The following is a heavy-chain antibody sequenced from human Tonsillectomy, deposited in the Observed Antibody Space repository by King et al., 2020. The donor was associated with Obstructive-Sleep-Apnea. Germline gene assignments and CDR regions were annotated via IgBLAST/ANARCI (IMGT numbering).Heavy chain of an antibody. Sequence: QLQESGPGLVRPSETLSLTCTVPGGSITNYYWGWIRQPPGKGLEWIGYIYYSMITDYNPALRGRVTISVDTSKNQLSLRVTSVTAADTAEYFCARWNEGFDYWGQGTLVTVSS. CDR1: GGSITNYY. CDR2: IYYSMIT. CDR3: ARWNEGFDY. V-gene: IGHV4-59*08. J-gene: IGHJ4*02. D-gene: IGHD1-1*01.